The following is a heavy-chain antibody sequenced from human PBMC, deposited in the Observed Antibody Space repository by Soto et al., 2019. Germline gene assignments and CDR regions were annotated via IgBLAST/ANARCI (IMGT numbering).Heavy chain of an antibody. V-gene: IGHV1-69*13. Sequence: ASVKVSCKASGGTFSSYAISWVRKAPGQGLEWMGGIIPIFGTANYAQKFQGRVTITADESTSTAYMELSSLRSEDTAVYYCAREAEYCSSTSCYTRAGMDVWGQGTTVTVSS. CDR3: AREAEYCSSTSCYTRAGMDV. CDR1: GGTFSSYA. J-gene: IGHJ6*02. D-gene: IGHD2-2*02. CDR2: IIPIFGTA.